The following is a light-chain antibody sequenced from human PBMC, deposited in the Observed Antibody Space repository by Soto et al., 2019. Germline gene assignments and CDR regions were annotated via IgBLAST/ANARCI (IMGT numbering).Light chain of an antibody. V-gene: IGLV2-11*01. J-gene: IGLJ3*02. CDR1: SNDVGGYNY. CDR2: DVS. Sequence: QSALTQPRSVSGSPGQSVTISCTGTSNDVGGYNYVSWYQQYPGKVPKLIIYDVSERPSGVPDRFSGSKSGNTASLTISGLQSEDEADYYCCSYAGSYNLVFGGGTQLTVL. CDR3: CSYAGSYNLV.